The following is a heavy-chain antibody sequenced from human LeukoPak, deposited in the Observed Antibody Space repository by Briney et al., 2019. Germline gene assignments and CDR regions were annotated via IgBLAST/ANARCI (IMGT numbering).Heavy chain of an antibody. J-gene: IGHJ4*02. V-gene: IGHV4-34*01. D-gene: IGHD2-15*01. CDR1: GGSFSGYY. CDR3: ASFFNCSGGSFYSVFDY. Sequence: PSETLSLTCAVYGGSFSGYYWSWIRQPPGKGLEWIGEINHSGSTNYDPSLKSRVTISVDTSKNQFSLKLSSVTAADTAVYYCASFFNCSGGSFYSVFDYWGQGTLVTVSS. CDR2: INHSGST.